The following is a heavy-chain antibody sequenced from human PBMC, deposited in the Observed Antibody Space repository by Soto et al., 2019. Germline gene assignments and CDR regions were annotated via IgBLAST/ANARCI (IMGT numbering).Heavy chain of an antibody. D-gene: IGHD3-3*01. CDR2: IIPIFDTT. CDR3: ASSTIFGVLIDYYYGLDV. Sequence: QVQLVQSGAEVKKPGSSVKVSCKASGGTFSNYTVTWVRQAPGQGLEWVGGIIPIFDTTDYAQKFQDRVTISADKSTSTVYMDLTSLRSEATAVYFCASSTIFGVLIDYYYGLDVWGQGTTVTVSS. CDR1: GGTFSNYT. V-gene: IGHV1-69*06. J-gene: IGHJ6*01.